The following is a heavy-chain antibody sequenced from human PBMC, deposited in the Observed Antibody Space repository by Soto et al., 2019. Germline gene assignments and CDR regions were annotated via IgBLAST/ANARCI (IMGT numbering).Heavy chain of an antibody. D-gene: IGHD2-2*01. CDR2: ISWNSGSI. CDR1: WFTFDDYA. CDR3: AKDNQ. V-gene: IGHV3-9*01. J-gene: IGHJ4*02. Sequence: GGSLRLSWAASWFTFDDYAMHWVRQAPGKGLEWVSGISWNSGSIGYADSVKGRFTISRDNAKNSLYLQMNSLRAEDTALYYCAKDNQRGQGTLVTVSS.